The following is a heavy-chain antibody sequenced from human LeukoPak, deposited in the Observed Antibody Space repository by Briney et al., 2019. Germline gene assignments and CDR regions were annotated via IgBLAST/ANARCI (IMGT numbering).Heavy chain of an antibody. V-gene: IGHV4-34*01. CDR1: GGSFSNYY. Sequence: SETLSLTCAVYGGSFSNYYWSWIRQPPGKGLEWIGEINHSGSTNYNPSLKSRVTISVDTSKNQFSLNLRSVTAADTAVYYCARHRPPRGFDYWGQGTLVTVSS. J-gene: IGHJ4*02. CDR2: INHSGST. CDR3: ARHRPPRGFDY.